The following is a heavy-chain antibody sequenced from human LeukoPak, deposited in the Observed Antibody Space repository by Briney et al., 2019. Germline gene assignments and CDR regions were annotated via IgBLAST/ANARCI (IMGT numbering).Heavy chain of an antibody. CDR1: GGSFSGYY. CDR2: INHSGST. V-gene: IGHV4-34*01. Sequence: TSETLSLTCAVYGGSFSGYYWSWIRQPPGKGLEWIGEINHSGSTNYNPSLKSRVTISVDTSKNQFSLKLSSVTAADTAVYYCARLGRFLHYFDYWGQGTLVTVSS. D-gene: IGHD3-3*01. J-gene: IGHJ4*02. CDR3: ARLGRFLHYFDY.